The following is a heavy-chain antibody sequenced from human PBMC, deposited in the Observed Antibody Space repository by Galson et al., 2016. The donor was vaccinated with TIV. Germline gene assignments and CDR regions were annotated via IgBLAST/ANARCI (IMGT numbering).Heavy chain of an antibody. Sequence: SLRLSCAASGFSVSNIYMTWVRQAPGKGLEWVSVIYSGVAHYADSVKGRLFISRDSSKNTLYLQMNSLRVEGTAVYYCAYLGDGLDGFDIWGQGTMVTVSS. D-gene: IGHD5-24*01. CDR1: GFSVSNIY. CDR2: IYSGVA. V-gene: IGHV3-53*01. CDR3: AYLGDGLDGFDI. J-gene: IGHJ3*02.